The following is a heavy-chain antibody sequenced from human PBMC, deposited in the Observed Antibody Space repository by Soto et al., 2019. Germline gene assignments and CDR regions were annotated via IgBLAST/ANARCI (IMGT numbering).Heavy chain of an antibody. D-gene: IGHD3-3*01. CDR1: GFSLTTSGVG. CDR2: IYWDDDK. J-gene: IGHJ4*02. Sequence: QITLKESGPPLVKPTQTLTLTCTFSGFSLTTSGVGVGWIRQPPGKALQWLALIYWDDDKRYSPSLKSRLTISKGTSTNQVVLTMTNMDPVDTATYFCARYDFWSAYFNYWGQGTLVTVSS. CDR3: ARYDFWSAYFNY. V-gene: IGHV2-5*02.